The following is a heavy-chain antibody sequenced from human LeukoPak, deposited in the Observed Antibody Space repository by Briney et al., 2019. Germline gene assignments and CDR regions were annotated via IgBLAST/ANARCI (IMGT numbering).Heavy chain of an antibody. V-gene: IGHV4-59*01. CDR3: ARVGTEYSSSSAPSYYFLDV. CDR1: GDSISSYY. Sequence: ASETLSLTCTVSGDSISSYYWSWIRQPPGKGLEWLGYIYYSGSTNYNPSLKSRFTISVDTSKNQFSLKLTSVTAADTAVYYCARVGTEYSSSSAPSYYFLDVWGEGPTVTVSS. CDR2: IYYSGST. J-gene: IGHJ6*03. D-gene: IGHD6-6*01.